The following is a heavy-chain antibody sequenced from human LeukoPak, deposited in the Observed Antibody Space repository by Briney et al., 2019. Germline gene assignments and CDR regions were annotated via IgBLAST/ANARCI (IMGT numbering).Heavy chain of an antibody. D-gene: IGHD3-9*01. CDR3: AKWGDYDVLTGYYDPDY. CDR2: ITGSGGGT. Sequence: GASLRLSCAASGFTFSNYAMSWVRQAPGKGLEWVSAITGSGGGTYYAVSVKGRFTISRDNSKNTLYLQMNSLRAEDTAVYYCAKWGDYDVLTGYYDPDYWGQGTLVTVSS. V-gene: IGHV3-23*01. CDR1: GFTFSNYA. J-gene: IGHJ4*02.